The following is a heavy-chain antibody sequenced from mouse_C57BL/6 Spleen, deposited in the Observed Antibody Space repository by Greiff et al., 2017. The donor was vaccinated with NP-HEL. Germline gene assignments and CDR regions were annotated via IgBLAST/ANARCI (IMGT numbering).Heavy chain of an antibody. V-gene: IGHV1-74*01. D-gene: IGHD1-1*01. CDR1: GYTFTSYW. Sequence: QVQLKQPGAELVKPGASVKVSCKASGYTFTSYWMHWVKQRPGQGLEWIGRIHPSDSDTNYNQKFKGKATLTVDKSSSTAYMQLSSPTSEDSAVYYCAMSTVVAHLDYRGTGTTLTVSS. CDR2: IHPSDSDT. J-gene: IGHJ2*01. CDR3: AMSTVVAHLDY.